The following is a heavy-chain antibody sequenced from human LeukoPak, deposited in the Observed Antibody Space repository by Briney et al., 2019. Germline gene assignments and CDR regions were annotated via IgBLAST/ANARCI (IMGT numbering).Heavy chain of an antibody. CDR1: GYSISSGYY. Sequence: KPSETLSLTCAVSGYSISSGYYWGWIQQPPGKGLEWIGSIYHSGSTYYNPSLKSRVTISVDTSKNQFSLKLSSVTAADTAVYYCARDPGVVVVPAAPRGSSEVSDYWGQGTLVTVSS. D-gene: IGHD2-2*01. CDR3: ARDPGVVVVPAAPRGSSEVSDY. CDR2: IYHSGST. V-gene: IGHV4-38-2*02. J-gene: IGHJ4*02.